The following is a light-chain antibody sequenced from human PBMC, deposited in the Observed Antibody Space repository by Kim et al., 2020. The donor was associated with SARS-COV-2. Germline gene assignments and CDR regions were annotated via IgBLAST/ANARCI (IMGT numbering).Light chain of an antibody. J-gene: IGLJ1*01. CDR3: CSYAGSYTYV. Sequence: GQSVTISCTGTSSDVGAYDYVSWYQQHPGKAPKIMIFDVTKRPSGVPDRFSGSKSGNTASLTISGLQAEDEADYYCCSYAGSYTYVFGTGTKVTVL. V-gene: IGLV2-11*01. CDR1: SSDVGAYDY. CDR2: DVT.